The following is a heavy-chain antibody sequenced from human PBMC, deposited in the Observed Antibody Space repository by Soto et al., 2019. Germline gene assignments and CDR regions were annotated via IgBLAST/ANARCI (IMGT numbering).Heavy chain of an antibody. Sequence: GALRLSCATSGFTFSSSWMHWVRQAPGKGLVWVSRISSDGSSTNYADSVKGRFTISRDNAKNTLYLQMNSLRAEDTAVYYCARPVVYSGNDRVFFDYWGQGTLVTVSS. V-gene: IGHV3-74*01. CDR2: ISSDGSST. D-gene: IGHD5-12*01. J-gene: IGHJ4*02. CDR1: GFTFSSSW. CDR3: ARPVVYSGNDRVFFDY.